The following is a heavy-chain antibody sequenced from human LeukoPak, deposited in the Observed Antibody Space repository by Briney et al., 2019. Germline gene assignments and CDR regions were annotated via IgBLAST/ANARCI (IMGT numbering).Heavy chain of an antibody. V-gene: IGHV4-59*08. CDR1: GASLGGSY. J-gene: IGHJ1*01. Sequence: SETLSLTCTVSGASLGGSYWSWLRLPPGKGLEWIGYVHYTGSTKYSTSLQSRVTVSVDTSKNQFSLKLRSVTAADTAVYYCARHYGEGGRLFDWLFSFWGRGTLVTVSS. CDR3: ARHYGEGGRLFDWLFSF. D-gene: IGHD3-9*01. CDR2: VHYTGST.